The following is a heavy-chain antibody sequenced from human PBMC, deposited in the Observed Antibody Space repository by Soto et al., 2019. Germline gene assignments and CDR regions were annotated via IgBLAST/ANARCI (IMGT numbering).Heavy chain of an antibody. CDR3: AGLDTSMVRTPGY. D-gene: IGHD5-18*01. V-gene: IGHV3-7*01. J-gene: IGHJ4*02. CDR2: IQKDGSNK. CDR1: GFTFITAW. Sequence: GGSLRLSCAASGFTFITAWMSWVRQAPGKGLEWVANIQKDGSNKYYVDSVKGRFTISRDNAKNSLYLQMNGLRGEDTAVYYCAGLDTSMVRTPGYWGQGTLVTVSS.